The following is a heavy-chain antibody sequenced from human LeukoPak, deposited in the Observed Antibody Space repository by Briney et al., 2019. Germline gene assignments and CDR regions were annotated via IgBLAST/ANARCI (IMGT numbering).Heavy chain of an antibody. CDR1: GFTFSSYS. V-gene: IGHV3-48*04. CDR2: ISSSSSTI. J-gene: IGHJ4*02. D-gene: IGHD5-18*01. Sequence: GGSLRLFCAASGFTFSSYSMNWVRQAPGKGLEWVSYISSSSSTIYYADSVKGRFTISRDNAKNSLYLQMNSLRAEDTAVYYCARRGYSLPPYYFDYWGQGTLVTVSS. CDR3: ARRGYSLPPYYFDY.